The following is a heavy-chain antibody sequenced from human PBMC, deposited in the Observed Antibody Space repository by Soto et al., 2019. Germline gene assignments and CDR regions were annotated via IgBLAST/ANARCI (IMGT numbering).Heavy chain of an antibody. D-gene: IGHD6-19*01. V-gene: IGHV4-59*01. CDR2: IHQSGST. J-gene: IGHJ4*02. CDR1: GGSMISYY. CDR3: AREMLGSGGWFWDY. Sequence: QVQLQESGPGLVKPSETLSLTCSVSGGSMISYYWSWLRQSPGKGLEWIGYIHQSGSTLYNPSLNNRSTVALDRSTNQFSLELTSATAADTAFYHCAREMLGSGGWFWDYWGQVTLFTVSS.